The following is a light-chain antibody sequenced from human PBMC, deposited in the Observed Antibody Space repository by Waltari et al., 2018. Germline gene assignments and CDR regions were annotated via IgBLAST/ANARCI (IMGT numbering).Light chain of an antibody. CDR3: QQLQT. CDR2: GAS. V-gene: IGKV3-15*01. CDR1: QSVSSN. J-gene: IGKJ1*01. Sequence: EIVMTQSPATLSVSPGERATLSCRASQSVSSNLAWYQQKPGQAPRLLIYGASTRATDIPARFSGSGSGTEFTLTISSLQSEDFAVYYCQQLQTFGQGTKVEIK.